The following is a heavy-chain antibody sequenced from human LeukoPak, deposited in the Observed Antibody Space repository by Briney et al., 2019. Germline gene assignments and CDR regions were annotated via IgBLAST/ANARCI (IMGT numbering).Heavy chain of an antibody. Sequence: ASVKVSCKASGYTFTGYYMHWVRQAPGQGLEWMGWINPNSGATNYAQKFQGRVTITRDTSISTAYMELSRLRSEDTAVYYCARVVGATGYDAFDIWGQGTMVTVSS. D-gene: IGHD1-26*01. CDR1: GYTFTGYY. CDR2: INPNSGAT. J-gene: IGHJ3*02. CDR3: ARVVGATGYDAFDI. V-gene: IGHV1-2*02.